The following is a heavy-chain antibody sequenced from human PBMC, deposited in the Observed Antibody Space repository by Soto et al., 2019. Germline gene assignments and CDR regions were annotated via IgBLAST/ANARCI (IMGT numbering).Heavy chain of an antibody. D-gene: IGHD1-26*01. J-gene: IGHJ6*02. V-gene: IGHV4-31*03. CDR2: IYYSGST. Sequence: QVQLQESGPGLVKPSQTLSLTCTVSGGSISSGGYYWSWIRQHPGKGLEWIGYIYYSGSTYYNPSLKSRVTISVDTSKNQFSLKLSSVTAADTAVYYCARAAWEPSYYYYGMDVWGQGTTVTVSS. CDR1: GGSISSGGYY. CDR3: ARAAWEPSYYYYGMDV.